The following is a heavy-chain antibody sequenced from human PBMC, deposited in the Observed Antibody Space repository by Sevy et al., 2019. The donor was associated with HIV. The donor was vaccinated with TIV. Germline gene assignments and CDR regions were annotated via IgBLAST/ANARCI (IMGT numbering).Heavy chain of an antibody. J-gene: IGHJ4*02. CDR3: AREISGVCCTFDY. CDR2: INHSDST. Sequence: SETLSLTCAVYGGSFSGYYWSWIRQPPGKGLEWIGEINHSDSTNYNPSLKSRVTISVDTSTNQFSLKLHSVTAADTAVYYCAREISGVCCTFDYWSQGTLVTVSS. D-gene: IGHD2-15*01. CDR1: GGSFSGYY. V-gene: IGHV4-34*01.